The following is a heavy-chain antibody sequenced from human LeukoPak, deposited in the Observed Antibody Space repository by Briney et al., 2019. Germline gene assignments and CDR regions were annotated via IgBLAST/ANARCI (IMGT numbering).Heavy chain of an antibody. V-gene: IGHV1-2*02. Sequence: GASVKVSCKASGYTFTGYYMHWVRQAPGQGLEWMGWINPNSGGTNYAQKFQGRVTMSRDTSISTAYVELSRLRSDDTAVYYCARSRFDGDPFDYWGQGTLVAVSS. CDR3: ARSRFDGDPFDY. J-gene: IGHJ4*02. CDR2: INPNSGGT. D-gene: IGHD4-17*01. CDR1: GYTFTGYY.